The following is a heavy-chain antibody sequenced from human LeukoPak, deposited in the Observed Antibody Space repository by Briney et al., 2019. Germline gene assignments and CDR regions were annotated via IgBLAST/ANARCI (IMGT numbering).Heavy chain of an antibody. CDR1: GGSISSYY. D-gene: IGHD3-3*01. Sequence: SETLSLTCTVSGGSISSYYWSWIRQPAGKGLEWIGRIYTSGSTNYNPSLKSRVTISVDTSKNQFSLKLSSVTAADTAVYYCARGLPLSGSADYWGQGPLVTVSS. V-gene: IGHV4-4*07. CDR2: IYTSGST. J-gene: IGHJ4*02. CDR3: ARGLPLSGSADY.